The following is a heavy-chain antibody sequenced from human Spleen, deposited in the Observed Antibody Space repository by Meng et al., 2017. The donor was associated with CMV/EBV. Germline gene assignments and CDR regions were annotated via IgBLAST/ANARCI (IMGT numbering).Heavy chain of an antibody. J-gene: IGHJ3*02. Sequence: GESLKISCAASGFIFSSYAMTWVRQAPGKGLEWVSVISDSGDGTYYADSVKGRFIISRDNSKNTLYLQMNSLRAEDTAVYYCAKDDRHYDFWSGYYSWGAFDIWGQGTMVTVSS. CDR3: AKDDRHYDFWSGYYSWGAFDI. D-gene: IGHD3-3*01. CDR2: ISDSGDGT. CDR1: GFIFSSYA. V-gene: IGHV3-23*01.